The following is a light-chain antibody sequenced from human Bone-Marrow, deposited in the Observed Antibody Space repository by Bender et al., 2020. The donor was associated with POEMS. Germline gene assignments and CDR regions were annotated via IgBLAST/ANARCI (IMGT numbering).Light chain of an antibody. CDR1: SSNTGSGYD. Sequence: QSVLTQPPSVSGAPGQRVTISCTGSSSNTGSGYDINWYQHLPGTAPKLLIYGYNNRPSGVPDRFSASKSGTSASLTVSGLQSEDEADYYCNSYAGSKGVVFGGGTKVTVL. V-gene: IGLV1-40*01. J-gene: IGLJ2*01. CDR2: GYN. CDR3: NSYAGSKGVV.